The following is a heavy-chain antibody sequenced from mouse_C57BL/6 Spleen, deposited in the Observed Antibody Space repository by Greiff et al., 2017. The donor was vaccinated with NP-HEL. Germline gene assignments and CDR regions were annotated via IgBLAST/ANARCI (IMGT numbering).Heavy chain of an antibody. J-gene: IGHJ2*01. V-gene: IGHV1-72*01. CDR1: GYTFTSYW. Sequence: QVQLQQSGAELVKPGASVKLSCKASGYTFTSYWMHWVKQRPGRGLEWIGRIDPNSGGTKYNEKFKSKATLTVDKPSSTAYMQLSSLTSEDSAVYYCARGGGQLRLRRYFDYWGQGTTLTVSS. CDR2: IDPNSGGT. D-gene: IGHD3-2*02. CDR3: ARGGGQLRLRRYFDY.